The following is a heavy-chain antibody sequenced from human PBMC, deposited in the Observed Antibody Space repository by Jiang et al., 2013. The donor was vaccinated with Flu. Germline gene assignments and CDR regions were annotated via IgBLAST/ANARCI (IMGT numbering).Heavy chain of an antibody. CDR2: IYYSGST. D-gene: IGHD3-10*01. Sequence: LLKPSETLSLTCTVSGGSISSSSYYWGWIRQPPGKGLEWIGSIYYSGSTYYNPSLKSRVTISVDTSKNQFSLKLSSVTAADTAVYYCASFSVLWFGEYLDYWGQGTLVTVSS. CDR3: ASFSVLWFGEYLDY. J-gene: IGHJ4*02. V-gene: IGHV4-39*07. CDR1: GGSISSSSYY.